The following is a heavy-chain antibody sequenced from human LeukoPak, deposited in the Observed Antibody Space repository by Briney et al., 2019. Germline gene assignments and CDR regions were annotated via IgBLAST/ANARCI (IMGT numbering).Heavy chain of an antibody. CDR3: AKDRYYGSGRYYDY. V-gene: IGHV3-30*02. CDR2: IRYDGSNK. J-gene: IGHJ4*02. Sequence: GGSLRLSCAASGFTFRSYWMSWVRQAPGKGLEWVAFIRYDGSNKDYADSVKGRFIISRDNSKNTLYLQMNSLRAEDTAVYFCAKDRYYGSGRYYDYWGQGTLVTVPS. CDR1: GFTFRSYW. D-gene: IGHD3-10*01.